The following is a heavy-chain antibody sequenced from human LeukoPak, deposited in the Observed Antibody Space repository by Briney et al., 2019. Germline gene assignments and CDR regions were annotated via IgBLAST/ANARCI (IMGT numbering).Heavy chain of an antibody. Sequence: PGGSLRLSCAASGFTFSSYGMHWVRQAPGKGLEWVAVISYDGSNKYYADSVKGRFTISRDNSKNTLYLQMNSLRAEDTAVYYCAKVAAAGTLPSYGMDVWGQGTTVTVSS. V-gene: IGHV3-30*18. J-gene: IGHJ6*02. CDR3: AKVAAAGTLPSYGMDV. CDR1: GFTFSSYG. D-gene: IGHD6-13*01. CDR2: ISYDGSNK.